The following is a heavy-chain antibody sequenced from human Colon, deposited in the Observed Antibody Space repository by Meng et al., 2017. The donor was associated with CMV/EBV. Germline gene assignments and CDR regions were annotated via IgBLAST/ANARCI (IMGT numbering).Heavy chain of an antibody. CDR1: GRTVNGYY. J-gene: IGHJ6*02. CDR2: ISSKAGTT. D-gene: IGHD6-13*01. CDR3: VRGSSSSSEGMDV. Sequence: ASAKVSCKGFGRTVNGYYLHWVRQAPGQGPEGMGWISSKAGTTNYAQRLQGRVTMTTDTSTSTAYMELRSLRSDDTAVDYCVRGSSSSSEGMDVWGQGTTVTVSS. V-gene: IGHV1-18*04.